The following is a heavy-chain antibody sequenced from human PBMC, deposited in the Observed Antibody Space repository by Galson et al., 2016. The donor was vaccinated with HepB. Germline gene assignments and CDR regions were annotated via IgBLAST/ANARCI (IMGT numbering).Heavy chain of an antibody. CDR3: ARDAYYGSSWFFQY. CDR2: ISYDGSSK. V-gene: IGHV3-30*04. J-gene: IGHJ4*02. CDR1: GFTFSDYA. D-gene: IGHD6-13*01. Sequence: SLRLSCAASGFTFSDYAMHWIRQSPGKGLEWVAAISYDGSSKYYADSVKGRLTISRDNSKNTLYLQMNSLRPEDTAVYYCARDAYYGSSWFFQYWGQGTLVTVSS.